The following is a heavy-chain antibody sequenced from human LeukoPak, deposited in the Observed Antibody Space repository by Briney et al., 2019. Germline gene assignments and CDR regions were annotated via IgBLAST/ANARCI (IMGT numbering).Heavy chain of an antibody. J-gene: IGHJ4*02. V-gene: IGHV1-2*02. CDR1: GYTFTGYY. CDR3: ASYRSGYYLGNDY. Sequence: ASVKVSCKASGYTFTGYYMHWVRQAPGQGLEWMGWINPNSGGTNYAQKFQGRVTMTRDTSISTAYMELSRLRSDDTAVYYCASYRSGYYLGNDYWGQGTLVTVSS. D-gene: IGHD3-22*01. CDR2: INPNSGGT.